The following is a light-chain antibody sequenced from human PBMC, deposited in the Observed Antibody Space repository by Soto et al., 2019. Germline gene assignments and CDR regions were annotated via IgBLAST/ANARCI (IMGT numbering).Light chain of an antibody. CDR1: SSDVGGYNY. J-gene: IGLJ2*01. CDR2: DVS. CDR3: CSYAGGTSVV. V-gene: IGLV2-14*01. Sequence: QSALTQPASVSGSPGQSITISCTGTSSDVGGYNYVSWYQQHPGKAPKLMIYDVSNRPSGVSNRFSGSKSGNTASLTISGLQAEDEADYYCCSYAGGTSVVFGGGTQLTVL.